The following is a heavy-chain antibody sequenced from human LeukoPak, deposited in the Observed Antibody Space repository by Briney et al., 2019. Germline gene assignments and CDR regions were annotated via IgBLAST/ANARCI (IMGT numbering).Heavy chain of an antibody. CDR2: IFYSGGT. CDR1: GASINTPNYY. J-gene: IGHJ6*03. V-gene: IGHV4-39*07. CDR3: ARVGPWVNPDYYYYYMDV. Sequence: PSQTLSLTCTVSGASINTPNYYWGWLRQTPGKGLERTGNIFYSGGTYNSPSLTSRVTNSLETSRNQFSLELNALTSPDTAVYYCARVGPWVNPDYYYYYMDVWGKGTTVTVSS. D-gene: IGHD1-14*01.